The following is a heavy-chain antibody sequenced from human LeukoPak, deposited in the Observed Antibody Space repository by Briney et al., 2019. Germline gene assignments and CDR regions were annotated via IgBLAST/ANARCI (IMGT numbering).Heavy chain of an antibody. CDR1: GGSFSGYY. Sequence: SETLSLTCAVYGGSFSGYYWSWIRQPPGKGLEWIGEINHSGSTNYNPSLKSRVTISVDTSKNQFSLKLSSVTAADTAVYYCARDPSTVTTRYGMDVWGQGTTVTVSS. V-gene: IGHV4-34*01. CDR3: ARDPSTVTTRYGMDV. J-gene: IGHJ6*02. CDR2: INHSGST. D-gene: IGHD4-11*01.